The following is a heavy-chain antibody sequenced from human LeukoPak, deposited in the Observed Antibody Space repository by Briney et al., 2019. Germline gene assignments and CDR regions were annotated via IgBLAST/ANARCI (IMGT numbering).Heavy chain of an antibody. CDR3: ARDRGGSSSWYFWFDP. CDR2: INPNSGGT. D-gene: IGHD6-13*01. CDR1: GYTFIGYY. J-gene: IGHJ5*02. Sequence: ASVKVSCKASGYTFIGYYMHWVRQAPGQGLEWMGWINPNSGGTNYAQKFQGRVTMTRDTSISTAYMELSRLRSDDTAVYYCARDRGGSSSWYFWFDPWGQGTLVTVSS. V-gene: IGHV1-2*02.